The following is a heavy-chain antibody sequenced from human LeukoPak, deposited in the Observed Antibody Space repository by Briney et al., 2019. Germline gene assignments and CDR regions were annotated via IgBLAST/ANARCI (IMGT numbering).Heavy chain of an antibody. CDR2: ISSTSAYI. J-gene: IGHJ4*02. Sequence: GGSLRLSCAGSGFALKSYSLTWVRQAPGKGLEWVSSISSTSAYIHYADSVKGRFTISRDNAKNSLYLQMNSLRAEDTAVYYCARNNYYGSGKKVDYWGQGTLVTVSS. D-gene: IGHD3-10*01. V-gene: IGHV3-21*01. CDR1: GFALKSYS. CDR3: ARNNYYGSGKKVDY.